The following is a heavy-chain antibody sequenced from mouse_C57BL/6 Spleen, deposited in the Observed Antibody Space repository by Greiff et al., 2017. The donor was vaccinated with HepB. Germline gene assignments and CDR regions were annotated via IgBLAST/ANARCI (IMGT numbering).Heavy chain of an antibody. Sequence: EVMLVESGGDLVKPGGSLKLSCAASGFTFSSYGMSWVRQTPDKRLEWVATISSGGSYTYYPDSVKGRFTISRDNAKNTLYLQMSSLKSEDTAMYYCARRSPGDYFDYWGQGTTHTVSS. J-gene: IGHJ2*01. CDR1: GFTFSSYG. CDR2: ISSGGSYT. V-gene: IGHV5-6*02. CDR3: ARRSPGDYFDY.